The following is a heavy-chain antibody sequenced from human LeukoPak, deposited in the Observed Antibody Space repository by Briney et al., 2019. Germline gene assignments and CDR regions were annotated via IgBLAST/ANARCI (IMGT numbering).Heavy chain of an antibody. CDR2: ISWDGGSA. Sequence: PGGSLRLSCAASGFTFDDYAMHWVRHAPGKGLEWVSLISWDGGSAYYADSVKGRFTISGDNSKNSLYLQMNSLRAEDTALYYCAKDRGGYSYGSPDYWGQGTLVTVSS. CDR3: AKDRGGYSYGSPDY. J-gene: IGHJ4*02. V-gene: IGHV3-43D*03. D-gene: IGHD5-18*01. CDR1: GFTFDDYA.